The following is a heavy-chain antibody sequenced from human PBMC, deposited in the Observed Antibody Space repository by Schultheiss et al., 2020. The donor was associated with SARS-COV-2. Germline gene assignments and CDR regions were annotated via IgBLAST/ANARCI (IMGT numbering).Heavy chain of an antibody. V-gene: IGHV3-48*04. CDR2: ISSSGSTI. D-gene: IGHD2-15*01. J-gene: IGHJ4*02. CDR3: AKDLTYTLAFDF. CDR1: GFTFSSYA. Sequence: GGSLRLSCAASGFTFSSYAMSWVRQAPGKGLEWVSYISSSGSTIYYADSVKGRFTISRDNAKNSLYLQMNSLRAEDTAVYYCAKDLTYTLAFDFWGQGTLVTVSS.